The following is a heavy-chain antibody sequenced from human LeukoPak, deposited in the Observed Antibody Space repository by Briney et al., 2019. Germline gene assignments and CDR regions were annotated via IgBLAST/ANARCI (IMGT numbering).Heavy chain of an antibody. Sequence: GASVKVSCKASGYTFTGYYMHWVRQAPGQGLEWMGWINPNSGGTNYAQKFQGRVTMTRDTSISTAYMELSRLRSDDTAVYYCAREGLHNKWLRGNWFDPRGQGTLVTVSS. CDR2: INPNSGGT. CDR1: GYTFTGYY. V-gene: IGHV1-2*02. CDR3: AREGLHNKWLRGNWFDP. J-gene: IGHJ5*02. D-gene: IGHD5-12*01.